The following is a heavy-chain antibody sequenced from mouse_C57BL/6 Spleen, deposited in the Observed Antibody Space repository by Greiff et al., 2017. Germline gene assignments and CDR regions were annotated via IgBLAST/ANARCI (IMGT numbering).Heavy chain of an antibody. CDR2: LYPGDGDA. CDR3: ARVHYYGSSYGDYFDY. Sequence: VQLQQSGPELVKPGASVKISCKASGYAFSSSWMNWVKQRPGKGLEWIGRLYPGDGDANYNGKFKGKATLTADKSSSTAYMQLSSLTSEDSAVYFCARVHYYGSSYGDYFDYWGQGTTLTVSS. J-gene: IGHJ2*01. CDR1: GYAFSSSW. V-gene: IGHV1-82*01. D-gene: IGHD1-1*01.